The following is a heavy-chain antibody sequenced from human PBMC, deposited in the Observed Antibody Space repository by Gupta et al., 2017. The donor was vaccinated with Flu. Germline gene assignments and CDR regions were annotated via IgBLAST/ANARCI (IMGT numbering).Heavy chain of an antibody. Sequence: VQLVESGGGLVQPGGSLRLSCATSGFIFDDYTMHWVRQTPGKGLEWVSDVSWDGDTTDYADSVKGRFTISRDNGQNSLYLQMTGLRTEDTALYYCAASCSSTRCFVSRYNYAMDLWGQGTAVTVSS. CDR2: VSWDGDTT. D-gene: IGHD2-2*01. CDR3: AASCSSTRCFVSRYNYAMDL. J-gene: IGHJ6*02. V-gene: IGHV3-9*01. CDR1: GFIFDDYT.